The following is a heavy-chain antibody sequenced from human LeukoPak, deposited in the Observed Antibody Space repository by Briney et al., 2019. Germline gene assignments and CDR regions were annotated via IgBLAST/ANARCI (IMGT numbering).Heavy chain of an antibody. V-gene: IGHV3-64D*09. Sequence: GGSLRLSCSASGFTFSSYAMHWVRQAPGKGLEHVSAIRSNGGSTYYTDSVKGRFTISRDNSKKTLYLQMSSLRAEDTAVYYCARDRAPQDILTGYYGYWGQGTLVTVSS. CDR1: GFTFSSYA. J-gene: IGHJ4*02. D-gene: IGHD3-9*01. CDR3: ARDRAPQDILTGYYGY. CDR2: IRSNGGST.